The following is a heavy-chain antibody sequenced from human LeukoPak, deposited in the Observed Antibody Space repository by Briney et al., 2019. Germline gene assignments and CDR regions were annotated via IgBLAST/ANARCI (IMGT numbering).Heavy chain of an antibody. Sequence: PGGSLRLSCAASGFTFSSYGMHWVRQAPGKGLEWVAVISYDGSNKYYADSVKGRFTISRDNSKNTLYLQMNSLRAEDTAVYYCARAVEYSGRHWLGYYFDSWGQGSLVTVSS. CDR1: GFTFSSYG. D-gene: IGHD1-26*01. CDR3: ARAVEYSGRHWLGYYFDS. V-gene: IGHV3-30*03. J-gene: IGHJ4*02. CDR2: ISYDGSNK.